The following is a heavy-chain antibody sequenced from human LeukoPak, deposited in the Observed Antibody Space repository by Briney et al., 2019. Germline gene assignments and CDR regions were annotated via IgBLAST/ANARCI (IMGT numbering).Heavy chain of an antibody. J-gene: IGHJ4*02. Sequence: PSETLSLTCTVSGGSISSYYWSWIRQPPGKGLEWVADIYCSGSTSYNPSLKSRVTISVDTSKKKLSLTLSAVTAADTAVYYCARHRGAYCSGGNCCSSYHFDYWGQGTLVTVSS. CDR2: IYCSGST. CDR3: ARHRGAYCSGGNCCSSYHFDY. D-gene: IGHD2-15*01. V-gene: IGHV4-59*08. CDR1: GGSISSYY.